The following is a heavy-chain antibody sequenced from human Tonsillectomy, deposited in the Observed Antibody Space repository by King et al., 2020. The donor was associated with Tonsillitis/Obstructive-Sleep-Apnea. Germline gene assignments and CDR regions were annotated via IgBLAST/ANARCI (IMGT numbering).Heavy chain of an antibody. CDR3: VRLPEGGRRNALHY. CDR1: GYTFTAFW. V-gene: IGHV5-51*01. Sequence: VQLVESGAEVKKPGESLRISCKGSGYTFTAFWIGWVRQMPGKGLEWMGLIYPLDSDTTYSPSFQGQVTISADESINPAYLQWSSLQASDTAMYYCVRLPEGGRRNALHYWGQGTLVTVSS. CDR2: IYPLDSDT. D-gene: IGHD1-14*01. J-gene: IGHJ4*03.